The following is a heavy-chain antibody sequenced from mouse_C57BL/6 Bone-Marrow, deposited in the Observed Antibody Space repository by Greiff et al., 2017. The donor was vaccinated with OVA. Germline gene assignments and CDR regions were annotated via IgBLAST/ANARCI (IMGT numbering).Heavy chain of an antibody. CDR2: IYPGSGST. J-gene: IGHJ4*01. D-gene: IGHD2-4*01. CDR3: ARRYYDYDHYAMDY. V-gene: IGHV1-55*01. CDR1: GYTFTSYW. Sequence: QVQLQQPGAELVKPGASVKMSCKASGYTFTSYWITWVKQRPGQGLEWIGDIYPGSGSTNYNEKFKSKATLTVDTSSSTAYMQLSSLTSEDSAVYYCARRYYDYDHYAMDYWGQGTSVTVSS.